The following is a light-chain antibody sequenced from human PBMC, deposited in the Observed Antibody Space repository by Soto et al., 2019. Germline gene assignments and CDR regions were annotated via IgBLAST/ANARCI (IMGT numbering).Light chain of an antibody. J-gene: IGKJ2*01. Sequence: EIVLTQSLSTLSLSPGERATLSCRASEFLSSSYLVWYQQKPGQAPRLLIYAASRRATGIPDRFSGSGSATEYTLTINTLEPEDFAVYYCQQQGTFGQGTKLEIK. V-gene: IGKV3-20*01. CDR1: EFLSSSY. CDR3: QQQGT. CDR2: AAS.